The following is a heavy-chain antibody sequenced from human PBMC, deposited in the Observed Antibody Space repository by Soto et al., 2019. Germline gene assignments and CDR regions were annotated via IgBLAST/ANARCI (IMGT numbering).Heavy chain of an antibody. CDR1: GYSFTIYW. J-gene: IGHJ4*02. CDR2: IYPGDSDT. CDR3: VRQKYGSGSPLYYFDY. Sequence: GESLNISCKGSGYSFTIYWIGWVRQMPGKGLEWMGSIYPGDSDTRYSPSFQGQVTISADKSISTAYLQWSSLKASDTAMYYCVRQKYGSGSPLYYFDYGGQGTLVTVSS. D-gene: IGHD3-10*01. V-gene: IGHV5-51*01.